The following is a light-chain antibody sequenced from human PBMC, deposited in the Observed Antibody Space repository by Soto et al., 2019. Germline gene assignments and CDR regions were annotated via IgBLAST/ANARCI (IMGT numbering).Light chain of an antibody. J-gene: IGLJ1*01. Sequence: LTQPASVSVSPGHSITISCTGTSSDVGGYNYVSWYQQHPGKAPKLMIYDVSNRPSGVSNRFSGSKSGNTASLTISGLQAEDEADYYCSSYTSSSTLVVFGTGTKVTVL. V-gene: IGLV2-14*01. CDR2: DVS. CDR1: SSDVGGYNY. CDR3: SSYTSSSTLVV.